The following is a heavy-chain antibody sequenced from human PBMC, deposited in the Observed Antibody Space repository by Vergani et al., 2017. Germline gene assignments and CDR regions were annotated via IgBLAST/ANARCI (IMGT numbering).Heavy chain of an antibody. J-gene: IGHJ5*02. V-gene: IGHV4-39*07. D-gene: IGHD3-3*01. Sequence: QLQLQESGPGLVKPSETLSLTCTVSGGSISSSSYYWGWIRQPPGKGLEWIGSIYYSGSTYYNPSLKSRVTISVDTSKNQFSLKLSSVTAADTAVYYCAREATIFGVVSHLWGQGTLVTVSS. CDR2: IYYSGST. CDR1: GGSISSSSYY. CDR3: AREATIFGVVSHL.